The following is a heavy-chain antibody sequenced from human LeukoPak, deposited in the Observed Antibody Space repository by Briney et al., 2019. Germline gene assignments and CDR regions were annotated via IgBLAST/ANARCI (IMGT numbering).Heavy chain of an antibody. CDR1: GYTFTSYG. V-gene: IGHV1-18*01. CDR2: MSAYNGNT. CDR3: ARDDSRSGSSGWYRHYYYYYGMDV. Sequence: GASVKVSCKASGYTFTSYGISWVRQAAGQGREWMGWMSAYNGNTNYAQKLQGRVTMTTDTSTSTAYMELRSLRSDDTAVYYCARDDSRSGSSGWYRHYYYYYGMDVWGQGTTVTVSS. J-gene: IGHJ6*02. D-gene: IGHD6-19*01.